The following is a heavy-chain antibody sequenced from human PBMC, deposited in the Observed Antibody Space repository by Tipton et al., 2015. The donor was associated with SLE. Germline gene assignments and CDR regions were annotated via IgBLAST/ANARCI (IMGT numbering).Heavy chain of an antibody. CDR1: GGSISSSSYY. J-gene: IGHJ3*02. V-gene: IGHV4-39*07. Sequence: TLSLTCTVSGGSISSSSYYWGWIRQPPGKGLEWIGNIYYTGNTFYNPSLKSRLTISGDTSKNQFSLKLTSVTAADTAVYFCARDKPYDIWGQGTMVTVSS. CDR2: IYYTGNT. CDR3: ARDKPYDI.